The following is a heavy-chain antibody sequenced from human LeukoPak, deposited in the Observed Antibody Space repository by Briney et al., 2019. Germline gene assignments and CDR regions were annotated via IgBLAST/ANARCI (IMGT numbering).Heavy chain of an antibody. V-gene: IGHV3-74*01. CDR2: ISADGTTT. CDR3: GRSHEGRAAAGTE. D-gene: IGHD6-13*01. Sequence: QPGGSLRLSCVASGFTLSSYWMHWARQVPGKGLVWVSRISADGTTTNYADSVKGRFTISRDTAKNTLLLQMNSLRADDTAVYYCGRSHEGRAAAGTEWGQGTLVTVSS. CDR1: GFTLSSYW. J-gene: IGHJ4*02.